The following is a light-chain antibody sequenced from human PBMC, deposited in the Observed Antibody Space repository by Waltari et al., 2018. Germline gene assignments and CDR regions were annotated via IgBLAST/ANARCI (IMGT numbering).Light chain of an antibody. CDR1: SLRTYS. J-gene: IGLJ2*01. CDR2: GKN. CDR3: HSRDSSGNVL. Sequence: SSELTQDPAVSVALGQTVRLTCQGASLRTYSVGWFHQKPGQAPALVIYGKNNRPSGIPDRFAACSSGSTASLTISGAQAEDEADYYCHSRDSSGNVLIGGGTKLT. V-gene: IGLV3-19*01.